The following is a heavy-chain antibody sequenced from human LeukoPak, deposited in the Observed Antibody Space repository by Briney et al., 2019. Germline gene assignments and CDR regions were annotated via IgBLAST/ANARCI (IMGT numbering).Heavy chain of an antibody. CDR2: IKSKTAGGTT. J-gene: IGHJ4*02. CDR3: TSSYTSGWYGPFDY. D-gene: IGHD6-19*01. Sequence: GGSLRLSCAASGFTFTDAWMSWVRKAPGKGLEWVARIKSKTAGGTTDYAAPEKGRFTISRDDSKNTLYLQMNSLETEDTAVYYCTSSYTSGWYGPFDYWGQGTLVTVSS. V-gene: IGHV3-15*01. CDR1: GFTFTDAW.